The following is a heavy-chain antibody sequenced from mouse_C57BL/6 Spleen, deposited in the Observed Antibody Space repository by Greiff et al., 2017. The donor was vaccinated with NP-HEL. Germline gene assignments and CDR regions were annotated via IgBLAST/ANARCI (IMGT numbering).Heavy chain of an antibody. V-gene: IGHV1-53*01. CDR2: INPSNGGT. J-gene: IGHJ2*01. Sequence: QVHVKQSGTELVKPGASVKLSCKASGYTFTSYWMHWVKQRPGQGLEWIGNINPSNGGTNYNEKFKSKATLTVDKSSSTAYMQLSSLTSEDSSVYYCARSYCNYFDYWGQGTTLTVSS. CDR1: GYTFTSYW. CDR3: ARSYCNYFDY. D-gene: IGHD2-12*01.